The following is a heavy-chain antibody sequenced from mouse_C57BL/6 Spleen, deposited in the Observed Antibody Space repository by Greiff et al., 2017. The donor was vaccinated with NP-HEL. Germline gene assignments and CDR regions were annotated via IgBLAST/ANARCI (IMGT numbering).Heavy chain of an antibody. Sequence: QVQLQQSGAELVKPGASVKLSCKASGYTFTSYWMQWVKQRPGQGLEWIGEIDPSDSYTNYNQKFKGKATLTVDTPSSTAYMQLSSLTSEDSAVYYCAGDYDGLAYWGQGTLVTVSA. V-gene: IGHV1-50*01. J-gene: IGHJ3*01. CDR3: AGDYDGLAY. CDR1: GYTFTSYW. CDR2: IDPSDSYT. D-gene: IGHD2-4*01.